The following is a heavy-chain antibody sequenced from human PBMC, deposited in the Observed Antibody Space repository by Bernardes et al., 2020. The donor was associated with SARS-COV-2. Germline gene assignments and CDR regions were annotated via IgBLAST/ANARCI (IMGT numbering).Heavy chain of an antibody. J-gene: IGHJ4*02. CDR3: ARVGYYDTSGYYYEYYFDY. CDR2: ISSSSSTI. Sequence: GGSLRLSCAASGFTFNTYAMNWVRQAPGKGLEWISYISSSSSTIDYADSVEGRFTISRDNAKNSLFLQMNSLRAEDTAVYYCARVGYYDTSGYYYEYYFDYWGQGTLVTVSS. CDR1: GFTFNTYA. D-gene: IGHD3-22*01. V-gene: IGHV3-48*01.